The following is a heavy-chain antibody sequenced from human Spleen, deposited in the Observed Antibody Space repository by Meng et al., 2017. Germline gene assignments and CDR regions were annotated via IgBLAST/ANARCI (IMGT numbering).Heavy chain of an antibody. CDR2: INPKSGDT. D-gene: IGHD6-25*01. Sequence: HSVPAVNKPGAEGHFSCTPVDYNFPYYDLHWVRRATGQGLEWMGRINPKSGDTHYAQKFQARVTMTGDTSISTAYMELSGLRSDDTAMYYCARDEDISAAGKLFGDYWGQGTLVTVSS. V-gene: IGHV1-2*06. CDR3: ARDEDISAAGKLFGDY. J-gene: IGHJ4*02. CDR1: DYNFPYYD.